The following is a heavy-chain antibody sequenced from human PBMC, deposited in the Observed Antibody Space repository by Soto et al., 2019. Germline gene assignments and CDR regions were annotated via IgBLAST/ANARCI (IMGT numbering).Heavy chain of an antibody. CDR2: IYHTGTT. CDR1: GDSIIGIYH. J-gene: IGHJ5*02. CDR3: ARGYDSSGYYFWFDP. V-gene: IGHV4-38-2*01. Sequence: SETLSLTCAVPGDSIIGIYHWAWIRQSPGRGLEWIASIYHTGTTYYTPSLESRLTISVDTSKNQFSLRLSSVTAADSAVYYCARGYDSSGYYFWFDPWGQGTLVNV. D-gene: IGHD3-22*01.